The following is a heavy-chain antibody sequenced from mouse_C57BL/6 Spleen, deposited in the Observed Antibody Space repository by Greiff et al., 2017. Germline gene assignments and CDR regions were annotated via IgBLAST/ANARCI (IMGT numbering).Heavy chain of an antibody. CDR2: IYPGDGDT. Sequence: QVQLQQSGAELVKPGASVKISCKASGYAFSSYWMNWVKQRPGKGLEWIGQIYPGDGDTNYNGKFKGKATLTADKASSTAYMPLSSLTSEDSAVYFCARGGTTVEAIDYWGQGTTVTVSA. D-gene: IGHD1-1*01. V-gene: IGHV1-80*01. CDR1: GYAFSSYW. J-gene: IGHJ2*01. CDR3: ARGGTTVEAIDY.